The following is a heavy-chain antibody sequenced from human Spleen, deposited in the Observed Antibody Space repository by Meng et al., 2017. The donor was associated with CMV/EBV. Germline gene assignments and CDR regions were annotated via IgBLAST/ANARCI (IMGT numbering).Heavy chain of an antibody. CDR1: GLTVSSNY. V-gene: IGHV3-66*02. CDR3: ARVQGPYYYGAGSCYRAY. Sequence: GESLKISCAASGLTVSSNYSSWVRQAPGKGLEWVSIIYSGGDIKYADSVKGRFTISRDNSKNTLYLQMNSLRIEDTAVYYCARVQGPYYYGAGSCYRAYWGQGTLVTVSS. J-gene: IGHJ4*02. D-gene: IGHD3-10*01. CDR2: IYSGGDI.